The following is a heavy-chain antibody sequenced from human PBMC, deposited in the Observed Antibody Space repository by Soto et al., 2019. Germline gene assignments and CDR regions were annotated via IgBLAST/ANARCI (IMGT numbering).Heavy chain of an antibody. V-gene: IGHV3-30*03. D-gene: IGHD6-13*01. CDR2: ISYAGDYQ. CDR1: GFTFSSYG. CDR3: ARSRGGSRWYEGDS. Sequence: QVQLVESGGGVVQPGRSLRLSCAASGFTFSSYGMHWVRQAPGKGLEWVAVISYAGDYQYYADSVKGRFTISRDNSKNTLYLQMSTLRPEDTAVYFCARSRGGSRWYEGDSWGQGTLVTVSS. J-gene: IGHJ4*02.